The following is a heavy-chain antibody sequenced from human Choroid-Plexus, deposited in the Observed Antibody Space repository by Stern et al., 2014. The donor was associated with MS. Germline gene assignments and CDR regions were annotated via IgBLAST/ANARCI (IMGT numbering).Heavy chain of an antibody. D-gene: IGHD4-23*01. Sequence: QVTLRESGPTLVKPTQTLTLTCSFSGFSLRTSGANVGWIRQPPGKALEXLALIYWDDEKRYSPSLRSRLTINKDTSKNQVVLKMTNMDPVDTATFYCAHRDYGGNSGFDYWGQGTLVIVSS. V-gene: IGHV2-5*02. CDR3: AHRDYGGNSGFDY. CDR2: IYWDDEK. CDR1: GFSLRTSGAN. J-gene: IGHJ4*02.